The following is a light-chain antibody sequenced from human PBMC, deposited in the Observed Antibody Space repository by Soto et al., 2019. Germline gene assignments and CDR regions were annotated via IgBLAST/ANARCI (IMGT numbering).Light chain of an antibody. CDR3: QQYGRSPLT. V-gene: IGKV3-20*01. J-gene: IGKJ4*01. CDR1: QSVRNNY. CDR2: DAS. Sequence: EIVLTQSPDTLSSSPGERATLSCRASQSVRNNYFAWYQQKPGQAPRFLIYDASSRATGIPDGFSGSGSGTDFTLTISRLEPEDFAVYYCQQYGRSPLTFGGGTKVEIK.